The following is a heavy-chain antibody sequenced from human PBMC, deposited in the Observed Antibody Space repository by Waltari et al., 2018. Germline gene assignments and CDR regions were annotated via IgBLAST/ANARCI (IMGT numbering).Heavy chain of an antibody. Sequence: QVQLQESGPGLVKPSQTLSLTCSVSADSIRSGGYYWTWIRQHPGKALEWVGFIYHSGSTSYNPSLKKRVTIESDTSKNEFSLRLTSMTAADTAVYYCARGILGATANSYYHHGMDVWGQGTAVTVSS. CDR1: ADSIRSGGYY. D-gene: IGHD3-3*01. V-gene: IGHV4-31*03. J-gene: IGHJ6*02. CDR2: IYHSGST. CDR3: ARGILGATANSYYHHGMDV.